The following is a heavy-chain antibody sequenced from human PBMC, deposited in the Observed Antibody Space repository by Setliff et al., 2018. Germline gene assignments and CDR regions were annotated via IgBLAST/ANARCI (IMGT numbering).Heavy chain of an antibody. J-gene: IGHJ4*02. Sequence: PGGSLRLSCAASGFTFSSYGMHWVRQAPGKGLEWVAVIWYDGSNKYYADSVKGRFTISRDNSKNTLYLQMNSLRAEDTAVYYCARLYRPESRYYFFDYWGQGTLVTVSS. V-gene: IGHV3-33*01. CDR1: GFTFSSYG. D-gene: IGHD3-3*01. CDR3: ARLYRPESRYYFFDY. CDR2: IWYDGSNK.